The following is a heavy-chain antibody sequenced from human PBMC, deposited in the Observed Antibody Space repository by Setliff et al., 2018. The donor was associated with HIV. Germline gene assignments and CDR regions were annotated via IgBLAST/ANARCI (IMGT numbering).Heavy chain of an antibody. CDR3: ARAPGYFDSWSGFRNYYMDV. Sequence: ASVKVSCKASGYFFTTHNINWVRQATGQGLEWMGWMNPVRGATGIAQKFQGRVTMTRDTSISTAYMELSGLTSEDTAVYYCARAPGYFDSWSGFRNYYMDVWGQGTGVTVAS. CDR2: MNPVRGAT. J-gene: IGHJ6*03. D-gene: IGHD3-3*01. CDR1: GYFFTTHN. V-gene: IGHV1-8*02.